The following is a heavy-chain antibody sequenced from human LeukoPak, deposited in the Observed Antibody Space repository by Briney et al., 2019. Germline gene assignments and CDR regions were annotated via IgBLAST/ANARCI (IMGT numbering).Heavy chain of an antibody. CDR2: VNSDGSST. D-gene: IGHD6-13*01. CDR3: AVLTGIATAA. Sequence: GGSLRLSCAASGFTFSSYAIHWVRQAPGKGLVWVSRVNSDGSSTRYADSVKGRFTISRDNAKNTLYLQMNSLRAEDTAVYYCAVLTGIATAAWGQGTLVTVSS. CDR1: GFTFSSYA. V-gene: IGHV3-74*01. J-gene: IGHJ5*02.